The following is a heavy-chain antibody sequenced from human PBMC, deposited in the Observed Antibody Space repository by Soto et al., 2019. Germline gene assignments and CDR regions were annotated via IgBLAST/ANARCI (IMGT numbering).Heavy chain of an antibody. CDR1: GGSISSSSYY. J-gene: IGHJ5*02. Sequence: SETLSLTCTVSGGSISSSSYYWGWIRQPPGKGLEWIGSIYYSGSTYYNPSLKSRVTISVDTSKNQFSLRLSSVTAADTAVYYCAIGSSGWYDWFDPWGQGTLVTVSS. CDR2: IYYSGST. CDR3: AIGSSGWYDWFDP. D-gene: IGHD6-19*01. V-gene: IGHV4-39*01.